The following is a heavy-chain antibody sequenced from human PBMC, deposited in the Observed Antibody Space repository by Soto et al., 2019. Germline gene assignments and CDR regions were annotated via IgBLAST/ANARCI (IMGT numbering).Heavy chain of an antibody. CDR3: ARDITTDGGDYSFDY. CDR1: GYTFTSYY. CDR2: INPSGGST. V-gene: IGHV1-46*01. D-gene: IGHD4-17*01. Sequence: ASVKVSCKASGYTFTSYYMHWVRQAPGQGLEWMGIINPSGGSTSYAQKFQGRVTMTGDTSTSTVYMELSSLRSEDTAVYYCARDITTDGGDYSFDYWGQGTLVTVSS. J-gene: IGHJ4*02.